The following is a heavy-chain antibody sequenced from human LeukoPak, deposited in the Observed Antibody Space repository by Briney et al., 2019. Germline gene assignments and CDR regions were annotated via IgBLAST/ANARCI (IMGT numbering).Heavy chain of an antibody. J-gene: IGHJ4*02. CDR3: ARVYYYDSSGSPLFDY. CDR2: ISAYNGNT. CDR1: GYTFTSYG. D-gene: IGHD3-22*01. V-gene: IGHV1-18*01. Sequence: GASVKVSCKASGYTFTSYGISWVRQAPGQGLEWMGWISAYNGNTNYAQKLQGRVTMTTDTSTSTAYMELRSLRSDDTAVYYCARVYYYDSSGSPLFDYWGQGTLVTVSS.